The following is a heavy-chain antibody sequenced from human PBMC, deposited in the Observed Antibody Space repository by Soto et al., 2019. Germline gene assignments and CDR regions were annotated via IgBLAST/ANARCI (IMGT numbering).Heavy chain of an antibody. CDR1: GGSISSGDYY. V-gene: IGHV4-30-4*01. J-gene: IGHJ5*02. CDR2: IYYSGST. Sequence: QVQLQESGPGLVKPSQTLSLTCTVSGGSISSGDYYWSWIRQPPGKGLEWIGYIYYSGSTYYNPSLKSRVTISVDTXXNXSXXKLSSVTAADTAVYYCARTSYDFWSGYPNPNWFDPWGQGTLVTVSS. D-gene: IGHD3-3*01. CDR3: ARTSYDFWSGYPNPNWFDP.